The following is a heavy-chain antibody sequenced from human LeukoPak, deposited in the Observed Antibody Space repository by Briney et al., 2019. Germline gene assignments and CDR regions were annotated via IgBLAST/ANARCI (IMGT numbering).Heavy chain of an antibody. D-gene: IGHD3-9*01. CDR2: IYTSGST. Sequence: PSETLSLTCTVSGGSISSYYWSWIRQPAGKGLEWIGRIYTSGSTNYNPSLKSRVTMSVDTSKNQFSLKLSSVTAADTAVYYCARGTLDDILTGHDSSAFDIWGQGTMVTVSS. CDR3: ARGTLDDILTGHDSSAFDI. J-gene: IGHJ3*02. V-gene: IGHV4-4*07. CDR1: GGSISSYY.